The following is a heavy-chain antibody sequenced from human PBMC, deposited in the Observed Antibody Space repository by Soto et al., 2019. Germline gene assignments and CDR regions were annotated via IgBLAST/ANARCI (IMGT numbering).Heavy chain of an antibody. Sequence: ASVKVSCKASGGTFSSYAISWVRQAPGQGLEWMGGIIPIFGTANYAQKFQGRVTITADESTSTAYMELSSLRSEDAAVYYCARSPRNSGAFDIWGQGTMVTVSS. V-gene: IGHV1-69*13. D-gene: IGHD1-7*01. CDR3: ARSPRNSGAFDI. CDR1: GGTFSSYA. CDR2: IIPIFGTA. J-gene: IGHJ3*02.